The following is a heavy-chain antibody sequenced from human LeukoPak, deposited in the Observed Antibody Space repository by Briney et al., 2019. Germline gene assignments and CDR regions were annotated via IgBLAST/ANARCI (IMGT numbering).Heavy chain of an antibody. J-gene: IGHJ4*02. CDR2: IYYSGST. CDR1: GGSISSYY. D-gene: IGHD6-6*01. CDR3: ARIEYSSSSIYEGYYFDY. V-gene: IGHV4-59*01. Sequence: PSETLSLTCTVSGGSISSYYWSWIRQPPGKGLEWIGYIYYSGSTNYNPSLKSRVTISVDTSKNQFSLKLSSVTAADTAVYYCARIEYSSSSIYEGYYFDYWGQGTLVTVSS.